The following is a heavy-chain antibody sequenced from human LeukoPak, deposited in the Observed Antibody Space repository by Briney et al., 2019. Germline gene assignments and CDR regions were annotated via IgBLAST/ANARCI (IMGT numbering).Heavy chain of an antibody. J-gene: IGHJ4*02. CDR1: GYTFTSSY. D-gene: IGHD6-19*01. V-gene: IGHV1-46*04. Sequence: ASVKVSCKASGYTFTSSYIHWMRQAPGQGLEWMGIINPSGDSTSYAQRLQGRVTMTSDTSTSTVYMELSSLKSEDTAVYYCARGEQWLVYFHYWGQGTLVTVSS. CDR2: INPSGDST. CDR3: ARGEQWLVYFHY.